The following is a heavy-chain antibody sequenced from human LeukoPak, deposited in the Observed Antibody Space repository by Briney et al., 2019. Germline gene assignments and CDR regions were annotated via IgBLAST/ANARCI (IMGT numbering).Heavy chain of an antibody. Sequence: SETLSLTCTVSGYSISSDYYWGWIRQPPGKGLEWIGSIHHSGRTYYNPSLKSRVTVSVDTSKNQFSLKLSSVTAADTAVYYCARDHLANLASRLFDPWGQGTLVTVSS. CDR3: ARDHLANLASRLFDP. V-gene: IGHV4-38-2*02. J-gene: IGHJ5*02. CDR1: GYSISSDYY. D-gene: IGHD3-3*01. CDR2: IHHSGRT.